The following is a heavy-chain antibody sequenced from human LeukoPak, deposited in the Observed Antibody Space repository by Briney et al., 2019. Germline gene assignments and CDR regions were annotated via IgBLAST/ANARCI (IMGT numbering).Heavy chain of an antibody. CDR3: AKDAAYDILTVYGMDV. D-gene: IGHD3-9*01. CDR2: IGTAGDT. V-gene: IGHV3-13*01. CDR1: GFTFSSYD. J-gene: IGHJ6*02. Sequence: GGSLRLSCAASGFTFSSYDMHWVRQATGKGLEWVSAIGTAGDTYYPGSVKGRLTISRDNSKNTLYLQMNSLRAEDTAVYYCAKDAAYDILTVYGMDVWGQGTTVTVSS.